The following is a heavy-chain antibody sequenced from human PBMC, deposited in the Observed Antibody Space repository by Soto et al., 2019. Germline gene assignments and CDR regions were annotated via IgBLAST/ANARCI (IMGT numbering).Heavy chain of an antibody. CDR3: AGAYGLNCFDQ. Sequence: SETLSLTCTVSGGSISSYFWSWIRQPPGKGLEWIGYIYYSGSTNYNPSLKSRVTISVDTSKNQFSLKLSSVTAADTAVYYCAGAYGLNCFDQGGQGTLVTVPS. CDR2: IYYSGST. CDR1: GGSISSYF. D-gene: IGHD4-17*01. V-gene: IGHV4-59*01. J-gene: IGHJ5*02.